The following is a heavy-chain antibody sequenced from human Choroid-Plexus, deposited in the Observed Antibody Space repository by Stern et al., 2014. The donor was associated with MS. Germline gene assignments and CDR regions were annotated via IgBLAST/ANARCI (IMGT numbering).Heavy chain of an antibody. Sequence: QLVQSGGGVVQPGRPLRLSCAASGFSSSSFGMHWVRQAPGKGLEWVALISYDGSKDYADSVKGRFAISRDNSKNTLYLQMNSLRAEDTAVYYCAKDRQYLTFFFDFWGQGSLVTVSS. CDR3: AKDRQYLTFFFDF. CDR2: ISYDGSK. J-gene: IGHJ4*02. CDR1: GFSSSSFG. V-gene: IGHV3-30*18. D-gene: IGHD2/OR15-2a*01.